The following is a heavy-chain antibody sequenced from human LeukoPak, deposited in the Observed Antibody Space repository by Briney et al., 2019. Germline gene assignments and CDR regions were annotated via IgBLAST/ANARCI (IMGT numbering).Heavy chain of an antibody. Sequence: GGSLRLSCAASRFTFSTYWMHWVRQAPGKGLEWVSALSGSGGRTYYADSLKGRFTISRDNSKNTLYLQMNSLRAEDTAVYYCAKDGGDGYKQGDYWGQGTLVTVSS. J-gene: IGHJ4*02. D-gene: IGHD5-24*01. CDR3: AKDGGDGYKQGDY. CDR1: RFTFSTYW. CDR2: LSGSGGRT. V-gene: IGHV3-23*01.